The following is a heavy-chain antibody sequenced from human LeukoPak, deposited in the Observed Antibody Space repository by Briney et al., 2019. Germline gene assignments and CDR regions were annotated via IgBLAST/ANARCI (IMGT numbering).Heavy chain of an antibody. V-gene: IGHV3-23*01. CDR2: ISGSGGST. CDR1: GFTFSSYA. Sequence: GGSLRLSCAASGFTFSSYAMSWVRQAPGKGLEWVSAISGSGGSTYYADSVKGRFTISRDNAKNSLYLQMNSLRAEDAAVYYCARDKIVGATLFDYWGQGTLVTVSS. J-gene: IGHJ4*02. CDR3: ARDKIVGATLFDY. D-gene: IGHD1-26*01.